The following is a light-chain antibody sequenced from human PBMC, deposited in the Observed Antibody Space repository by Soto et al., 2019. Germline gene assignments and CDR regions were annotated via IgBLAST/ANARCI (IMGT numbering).Light chain of an antibody. CDR2: GAS. CDR1: QSVSSY. Sequence: EIVLTQSPATLSLSPGARATLSCRASQSVSSYLAWYQQKPGQAPRLLIYGASTRATGIPARFSGSGSGTEFTLTISSLQSEDFAVYYGQQYNNWLWVTFGQGTKVDIK. V-gene: IGKV3-15*01. J-gene: IGKJ1*01. CDR3: QQYNNWLWVT.